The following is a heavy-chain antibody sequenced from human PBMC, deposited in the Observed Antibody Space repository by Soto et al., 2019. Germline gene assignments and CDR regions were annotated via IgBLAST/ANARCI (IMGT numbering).Heavy chain of an antibody. J-gene: IGHJ4*02. V-gene: IGHV4-4*02. CDR1: GGSISYNNW. D-gene: IGHD2-21*01. CDR2: IYRSGTA. CDR3: ARHIGVPGTRGFDY. Sequence: SETLSLTCAVSGGSISYNNWWSWVRQPPGKGLEWIGEIYRSGTANYNPSLNSRVTISMDKSKNQISLHLYSVTAADSAVYYCARHIGVPGTRGFDYWGQGTLVTVSS.